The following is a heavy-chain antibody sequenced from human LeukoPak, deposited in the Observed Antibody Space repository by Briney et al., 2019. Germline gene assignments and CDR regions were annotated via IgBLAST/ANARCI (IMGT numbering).Heavy chain of an antibody. J-gene: IGHJ4*02. CDR3: ARAFRVRGVIYD. V-gene: IGHV6-1*01. CDR2: TYYTSKWYT. CDR1: GDSVSSNSAA. D-gene: IGHD3-10*01. Sequence: SQTLSLTCAISGDSVSSNSAAWNWIRQSPSRGLEWLGRTYYTSKWYTDYAVSVKSRITINSDTSKNQFSLQLNSVTPEDTAVYYYARAFRVRGVIYDWGQGALVTVSS.